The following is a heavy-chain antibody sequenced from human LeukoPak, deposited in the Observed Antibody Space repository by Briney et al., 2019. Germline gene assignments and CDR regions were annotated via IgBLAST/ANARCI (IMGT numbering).Heavy chain of an antibody. D-gene: IGHD1-26*01. J-gene: IGHJ4*02. CDR3: AREGGGSYLHF. Sequence: PGGSLRLSCAASGFTFSHYNMNWVRQAPGKGLEWISFIATNSRSIYYADSVKGRFTISRDDAENSLYLQMSSLRVEDTAVYYCAREGGGSYLHFWGQGTLVTVSS. V-gene: IGHV3-48*01. CDR2: IATNSRSI. CDR1: GFTFSHYN.